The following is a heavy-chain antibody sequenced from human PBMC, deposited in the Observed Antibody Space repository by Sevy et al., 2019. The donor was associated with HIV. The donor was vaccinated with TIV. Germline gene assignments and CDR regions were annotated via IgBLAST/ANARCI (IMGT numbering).Heavy chain of an antibody. V-gene: IGHV3-9*01. J-gene: IGHJ6*02. Sequence: GGSLRLSCAASGFTFDDYAMHWVRQAPGKGLEWVSGISWNSGSIGYADSVKGRFTISRDNAKNSLYLQMNSLIAEDTALYYCAKDIFQARGIAAAGPKNYYGMDVWGQGTTVTVSS. CDR2: ISWNSGSI. D-gene: IGHD6-13*01. CDR1: GFTFDDYA. CDR3: AKDIFQARGIAAAGPKNYYGMDV.